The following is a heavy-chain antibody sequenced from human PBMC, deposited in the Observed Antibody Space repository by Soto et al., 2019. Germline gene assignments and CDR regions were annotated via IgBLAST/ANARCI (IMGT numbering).Heavy chain of an antibody. J-gene: IGHJ5*02. Sequence: GASVKVSCKASGGTFSSYAISCVRQAPGQGLEWMGGIIPIFGTANYAQKFQGRVTITADESTSTAYMELSSLRSEDTAVYYCARVVYDYVWGSYRFGNWFEPWGQGTLVTVSS. V-gene: IGHV1-69*13. CDR3: ARVVYDYVWGSYRFGNWFEP. CDR1: GGTFSSYA. D-gene: IGHD3-16*02. CDR2: IIPIFGTA.